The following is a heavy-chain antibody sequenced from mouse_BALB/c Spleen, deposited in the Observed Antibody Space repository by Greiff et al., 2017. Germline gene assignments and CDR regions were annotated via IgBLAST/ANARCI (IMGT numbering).Heavy chain of an antibody. V-gene: IGHV3-6*02. CDR1: GYSITSGYY. CDR3: AREGRDAVDY. Sequence: DVKLQESGPGLVKPSQSLSLTCSVTGYSITSGYYWNWIRQFPGNKLEWMGYISYDGSNNYNPSLKNRISITRDTSKNQFFLKLNSVTTEDTATYYCAREGRDAVDYWGQGTTLTVSS. J-gene: IGHJ2*01. CDR2: ISYDGSN. D-gene: IGHD3-3*01.